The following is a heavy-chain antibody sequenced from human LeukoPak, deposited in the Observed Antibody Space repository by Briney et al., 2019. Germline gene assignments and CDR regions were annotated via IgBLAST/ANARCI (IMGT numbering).Heavy chain of an antibody. J-gene: IGHJ5*02. CDR2: IYSGGST. CDR1: GFTFSSYS. V-gene: IGHV3-66*01. D-gene: IGHD4-23*01. Sequence: GGSLRLSCAASGFTFSSYSMNWVRQAPGKGLEWVSVIYSGGSTYYADSVKGRFTISRDNSKNTLYLQMNSLRAEDTAVYYCAREDPTVASRRFDPWGQGTLVTVSS. CDR3: AREDPTVASRRFDP.